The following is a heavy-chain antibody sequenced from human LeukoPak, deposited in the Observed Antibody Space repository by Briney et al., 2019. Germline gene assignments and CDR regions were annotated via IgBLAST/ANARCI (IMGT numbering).Heavy chain of an antibody. J-gene: IGHJ4*02. V-gene: IGHV1-24*01. CDR1: GYTLTELS. CDR2: FDPEDGET. D-gene: IGHD4-17*01. CDR3: ARDFLDYGDYESLDY. Sequence: ASVKVSCKVSGYTLTELSMHWVRQAPGKGLEWMGGFDPEDGETIYAQKFQGRVTMTEDTSTDTAYMELSSLRSENTAVYYCARDFLDYGDYESLDYWGQGTLVTVSS.